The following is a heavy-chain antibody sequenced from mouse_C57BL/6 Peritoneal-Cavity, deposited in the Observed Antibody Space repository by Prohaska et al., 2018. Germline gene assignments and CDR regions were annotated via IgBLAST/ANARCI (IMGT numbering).Heavy chain of an antibody. CDR1: GFTFSNYW. J-gene: IGHJ2*01. V-gene: IGHV6-3*01. Sequence: EVKLEESGGGLVQPGGSMKLSCVASGFTFSNYWMNWVRQSPEKGLEWVAQIRLKSDNYATHYAESVKGRFTISRDDSKSRVYLQMNNLGAEDTGIYYCTGGNDYFDYWGQGTTLTVSS. CDR3: TGGNDYFDY. CDR2: IRLKSDNYAT.